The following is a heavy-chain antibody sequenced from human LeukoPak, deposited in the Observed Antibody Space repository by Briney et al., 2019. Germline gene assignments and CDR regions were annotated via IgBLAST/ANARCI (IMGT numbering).Heavy chain of an antibody. CDR3: SRAHSGYSRAWDDAFDI. J-gene: IGHJ3*02. Sequence: KPSETLSLTCTVSGGSISSSSYYWGWIRQPPGKGLEWVSYISSSASTIYYADSVKGRFTISRDNAKNSLYLQMNSLRAEDTAVYFCSRAHSGYSRAWDDAFDIWGQGTMVTVSS. V-gene: IGHV3-11*04. CDR2: ISSSASTI. CDR1: GGSISSSSYY. D-gene: IGHD6-19*01.